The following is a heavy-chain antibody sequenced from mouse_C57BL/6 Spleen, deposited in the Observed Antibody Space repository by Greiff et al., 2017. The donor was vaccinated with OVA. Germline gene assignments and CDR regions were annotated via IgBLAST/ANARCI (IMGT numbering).Heavy chain of an antibody. V-gene: IGHV1-26*01. CDR3: ARFYYGSMDY. CDR1: GYTFTDYY. D-gene: IGHD1-1*01. Sequence: EVQLQQSGPALVKPGASVKISCKASGYTFTDYYMNWVKQSHGKSLEWIGDINPNNGGTNYNQKFKGKATLTVDKSSSTAYMELRSLTSEDSAVYYCARFYYGSMDYWGQGTSVTVSS. CDR2: INPNNGGT. J-gene: IGHJ4*01.